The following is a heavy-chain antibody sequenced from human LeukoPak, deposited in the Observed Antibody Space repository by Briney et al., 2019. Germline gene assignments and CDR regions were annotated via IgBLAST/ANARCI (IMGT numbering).Heavy chain of an antibody. Sequence: QTGGSLRLSCGACGFTFSSYAMNWVRQAPGGGLEGVSTISATGYTSYYADSVKGRFTISRDNSKNTLYLKMNSLRAEDTAVYYCASSVVTISDYWGHGTLVTVSS. CDR3: ASSVVTISDY. J-gene: IGHJ4*01. V-gene: IGHV3-23*01. D-gene: IGHD2-21*02. CDR1: GFTFSSYA. CDR2: ISATGYTS.